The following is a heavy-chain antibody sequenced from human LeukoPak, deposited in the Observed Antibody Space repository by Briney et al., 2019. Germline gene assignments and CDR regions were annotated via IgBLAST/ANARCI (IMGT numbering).Heavy chain of an antibody. J-gene: IGHJ4*02. V-gene: IGHV3-74*01. D-gene: IGHD6-13*01. CDR3: ATETNTYSSSWYGETDY. Sequence: GGSLRLSCAASGFTFSSYWMHWVRHAPGKGLVWVSRINSDGSSTSYADSVKGRFTISRDNAKNTLYLQMNSLRAEDTAVYYCATETNTYSSSWYGETDYWGQGTLVTVSS. CDR2: INSDGSST. CDR1: GFTFSSYW.